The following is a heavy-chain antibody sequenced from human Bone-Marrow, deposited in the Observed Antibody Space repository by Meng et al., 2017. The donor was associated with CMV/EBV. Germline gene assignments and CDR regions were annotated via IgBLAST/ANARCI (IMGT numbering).Heavy chain of an antibody. V-gene: IGHV3-7*01. CDR3: ARDPDLDNSGNSWATFDD. CDR1: GFNFGNHW. J-gene: IGHJ4*02. D-gene: IGHD3-22*01. CDR2: IRPDGGEQ. Sequence: GGSLRLSCAASGFNFGNHWMSWVRQAPERGLEWVAAIRPDGGEQYYADSVQGRFNISRDNTKKSLSLQLNSLRAEDTAVYYCARDPDLDNSGNSWATFDDWGQGALVTVSS.